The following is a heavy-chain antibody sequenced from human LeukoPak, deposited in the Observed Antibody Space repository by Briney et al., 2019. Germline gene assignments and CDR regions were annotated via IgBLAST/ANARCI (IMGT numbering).Heavy chain of an antibody. V-gene: IGHV4-34*01. CDR3: ASRSNYGDYDAFDI. CDR2: INHSGST. J-gene: IGHJ3*02. D-gene: IGHD4-17*01. Sequence: PSETLSLTCAVYGGSVSGYYWSWIRQPPGKGLEWIGEINHSGSTNYNPSLKSRVTISVDTSKNQFSLKLSSVTAADTAVYYCASRSNYGDYDAFDIWGQGTMVTVSS. CDR1: GGSVSGYY.